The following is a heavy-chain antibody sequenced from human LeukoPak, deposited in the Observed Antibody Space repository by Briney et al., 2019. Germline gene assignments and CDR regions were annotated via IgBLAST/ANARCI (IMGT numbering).Heavy chain of an antibody. CDR2: IWYDGSNK. CDR3: ARFLVVPAAIYYYYYGMDV. CDR1: GFTLSSYD. J-gene: IGHJ6*02. Sequence: GRSLRLSCAASGFTLSSYDMHWVRQAPGKGLEWVAVIWYDGSNKYYADSVKGRFTISRDNSKNTLYLQMNSLRAEDTAVYYCARFLVVPAAIYYYYYGMDVWGQGTTVTVSS. V-gene: IGHV3-33*01. D-gene: IGHD2-2*01.